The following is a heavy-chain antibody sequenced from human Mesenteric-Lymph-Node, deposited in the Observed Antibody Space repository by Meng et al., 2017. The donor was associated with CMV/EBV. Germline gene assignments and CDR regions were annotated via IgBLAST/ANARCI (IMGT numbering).Heavy chain of an antibody. CDR1: GFTFSDFY. CDR3: ARTFGVTTLDS. V-gene: IGHV3-11*01. CDR2: ISSSGSAI. J-gene: IGHJ4*02. D-gene: IGHD3-16*01. Sequence: GESLKISCAASGFTFSDFYMIWVRQAPGKGLEWLSYISSSGSAIYYADSVKGRFTISRDNAKNSLYLQMNSLRAEDTAVYYCARTFGVTTLDSWGQGTLVTVSS.